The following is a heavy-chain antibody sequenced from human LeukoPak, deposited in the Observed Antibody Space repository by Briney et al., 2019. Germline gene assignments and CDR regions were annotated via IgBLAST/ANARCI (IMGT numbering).Heavy chain of an antibody. D-gene: IGHD6-13*01. V-gene: IGHV3-15*01. J-gene: IGHJ1*01. Sequence: GGSLRLSCAASGFTFSNAWMSWVRQAPGKGLEWVGRIKSKTDGGTTDYAAPVKGRFTISRDDSKNTLYLQMNSLKTEDTAVYYCTTGGSWHTEYFQHWGQGTLVTVSS. CDR3: TTGGSWHTEYFQH. CDR2: IKSKTDGGTT. CDR1: GFTFSNAW.